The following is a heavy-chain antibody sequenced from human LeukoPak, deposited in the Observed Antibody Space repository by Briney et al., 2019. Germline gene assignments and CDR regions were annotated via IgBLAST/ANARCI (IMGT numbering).Heavy chain of an antibody. V-gene: IGHV3-21*01. D-gene: IGHD3-10*01. J-gene: IGHJ4*02. Sequence: GGSLRLSCAASGFTFSSYSMNWVRQAPGKGREWVSSITQGSDYIYYADSVKGRFIISRDNAKNSLYLQMNSMRAEDTAMYYCARDLNFYGSGRGVDYWSQGTLVTVSS. CDR1: GFTFSSYS. CDR2: ITQGSDYI. CDR3: ARDLNFYGSGRGVDY.